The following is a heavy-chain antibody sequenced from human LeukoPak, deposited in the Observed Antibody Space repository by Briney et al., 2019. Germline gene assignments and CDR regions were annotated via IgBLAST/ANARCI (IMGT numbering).Heavy chain of an antibody. CDR2: FYSGGST. J-gene: IGHJ6*02. D-gene: IGHD1/OR15-1a*01. CDR3: ARENKYYYYGMDV. V-gene: IGHV3-53*01. Sequence: GGSLRLSCAASGFIVSSNYMSWVRQTPGKGLEWVSVFYSGGSTYYADSVKGRFTISRDNSKNTLYLQMNSLRAEDTAVYYCARENKYYYYGMDVWGQGTTVTVS. CDR1: GFIVSSNY.